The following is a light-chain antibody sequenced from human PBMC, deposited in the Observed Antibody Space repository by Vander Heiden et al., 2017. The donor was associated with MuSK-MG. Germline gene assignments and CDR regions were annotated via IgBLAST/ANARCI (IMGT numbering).Light chain of an antibody. Sequence: PGERATLSCRASQSVSSNLAWYQQKPGQAPRLLIYGASTRATGIPARFSGSGSGTEFTLTISSLQSEDFAVYYCQQYNNWPPITFGQGTRLEIK. CDR3: QQYNNWPPIT. CDR2: GAS. V-gene: IGKV3-15*01. CDR1: QSVSSN. J-gene: IGKJ5*01.